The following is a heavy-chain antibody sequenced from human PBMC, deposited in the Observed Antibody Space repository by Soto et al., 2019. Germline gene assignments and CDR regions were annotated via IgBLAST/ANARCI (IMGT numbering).Heavy chain of an antibody. CDR3: AKVGPPDDFWSGRYYYYGMDV. V-gene: IGHV3-23*01. Sequence: GGSLRLSCAASGFTFSSYAMSWVRQAPGKGLEWVSAISGSGGSTYYADSVKGRFTISRDNSKNTLYLQMNSLRAEDTAVYYCAKVGPPDDFWSGRYYYYGMDVWGQGTTVTVSS. J-gene: IGHJ6*02. D-gene: IGHD3-3*01. CDR1: GFTFSSYA. CDR2: ISGSGGST.